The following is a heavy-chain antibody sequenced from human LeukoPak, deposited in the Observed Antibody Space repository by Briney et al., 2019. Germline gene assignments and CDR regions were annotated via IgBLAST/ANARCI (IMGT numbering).Heavy chain of an antibody. CDR2: IYYSGTT. CDR3: ARGRYYYGMDV. CDR1: GGSISNYH. V-gene: IGHV4-59*08. J-gene: IGHJ6*02. Sequence: PSETLSLTCTVSGGSISNYHWSWIRQPPGKGLEWIGYIYYSGTTNYNPSLKSRVTISVDTSKNQFSLKLSSVTAADTAVYYCARGRYYYGMDVWGQGTTVTVSS.